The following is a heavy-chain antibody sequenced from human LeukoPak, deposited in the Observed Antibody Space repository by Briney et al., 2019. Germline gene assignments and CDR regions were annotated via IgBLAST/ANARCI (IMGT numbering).Heavy chain of an antibody. CDR1: GGSFSGYY. J-gene: IGHJ6*02. CDR2: INHSGST. Sequence: SETLSLTCAVYGGSFSGYYWSWIRQPPGKGLEWIGEINHSGSTNYNPSLKSRVAISVDTSKNQFSLKLSPVTAADTAVYYCARVRPYYDFWSGYYRKLDYYYGMDVWGQGTTVTVSS. D-gene: IGHD3-3*01. V-gene: IGHV4-34*01. CDR3: ARVRPYYDFWSGYYRKLDYYYGMDV.